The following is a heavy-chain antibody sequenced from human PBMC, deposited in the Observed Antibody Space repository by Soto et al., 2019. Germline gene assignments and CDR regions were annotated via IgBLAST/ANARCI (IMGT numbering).Heavy chain of an antibody. Sequence: GGSLRLSCAASGFTFSNFGMHWVRQAPGKGLEWVAVIAYDEKVQYYADSAKGRFTIARDKSNNTLYLQMNSLRAEDTALYYCAKDSYYLGSGTYCEYWGQGTLVTAPQ. D-gene: IGHD3-10*01. J-gene: IGHJ4*02. CDR1: GFTFSNFG. CDR3: AKDSYYLGSGTYCEY. CDR2: IAYDEKVQ. V-gene: IGHV3-30*18.